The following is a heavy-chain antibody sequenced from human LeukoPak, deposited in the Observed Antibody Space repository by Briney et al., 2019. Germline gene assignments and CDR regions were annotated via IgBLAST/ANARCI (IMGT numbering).Heavy chain of an antibody. Sequence: SETLSLTCTVSGASMNTYYWSWIRQPPGKGLEWIGYIYNSGTNYNPSLKSRVTISVDTSKNQFSLKLSSVTDEDTAVYYCAIKKGGWFDHWGQGTLVTVSS. J-gene: IGHJ5*02. CDR3: AIKKGGWFDH. CDR1: GASMNTYY. CDR2: IYNSGT. D-gene: IGHD1-26*01. V-gene: IGHV4-4*09.